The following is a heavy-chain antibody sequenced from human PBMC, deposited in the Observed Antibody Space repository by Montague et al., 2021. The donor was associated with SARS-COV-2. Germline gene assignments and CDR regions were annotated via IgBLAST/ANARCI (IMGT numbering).Heavy chain of an antibody. V-gene: IGHV4-39*07. J-gene: IGHJ4*02. CDR2: IYYSGST. CDR3: ARGFDY. Sequence: SETLSLTCTVSGGSISTSPYFWGWIRQPPGKGLEWIGSIYYSGSTYYNPSLKSRVAISMDTSENQFSLKLSSVTAADTAVYYCARGFDYWGQGTLVTVSS. CDR1: GGSISTSPYF.